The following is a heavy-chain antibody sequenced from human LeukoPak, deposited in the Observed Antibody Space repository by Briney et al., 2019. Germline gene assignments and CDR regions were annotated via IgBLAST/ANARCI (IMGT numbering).Heavy chain of an antibody. CDR1: GGSSSSYY. CDR3: ARYLTATDAFDI. CDR2: IYYSGST. J-gene: IGHJ3*02. D-gene: IGHD2-8*01. Sequence: SETLSLTCTVSGGSSSSYYWSWIRQPPGKGLEWIGYIYYSGSTNYNPSLKSRVTISVDTSKNQFSLKLSSVTAADTAVYYCARYLTATDAFDIWGQGTMVTVSS. V-gene: IGHV4-59*08.